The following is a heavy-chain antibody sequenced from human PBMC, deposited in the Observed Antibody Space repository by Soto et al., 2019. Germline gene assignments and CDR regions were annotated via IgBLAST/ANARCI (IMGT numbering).Heavy chain of an antibody. D-gene: IGHD3-22*01. CDR1: GFIFNSYS. Sequence: VQLVESGGGLVQPGGSLRLSCVASGFIFNSYSMNWVRQAPGKGLEWISYSNSGSTSVFYADSVKGRFTISRDNANNSLYLQRNSLRAEDTAVYYCGSSASPDAYWGQGTLVTVSS. CDR3: GSSASPDAY. V-gene: IGHV3-48*01. CDR2: SNSGSTSV. J-gene: IGHJ4*02.